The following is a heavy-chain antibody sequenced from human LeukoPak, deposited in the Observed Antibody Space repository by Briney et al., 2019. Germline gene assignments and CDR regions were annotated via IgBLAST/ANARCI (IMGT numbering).Heavy chain of an antibody. D-gene: IGHD6-19*01. CDR2: IYYSGST. Sequence: SETLSLTCTVSGGSISSSSYYWGWIRQPPGKGLEWIGSIYYSGSTYYNPSLKSRVTISVDTSKNQFSLKLSSVTAADTAVYYCARLFNSGWGHNWFDPWGQGTLVTVSS. CDR3: ARLFNSGWGHNWFDP. J-gene: IGHJ5*02. CDR1: GGSISSSSYY. V-gene: IGHV4-39*07.